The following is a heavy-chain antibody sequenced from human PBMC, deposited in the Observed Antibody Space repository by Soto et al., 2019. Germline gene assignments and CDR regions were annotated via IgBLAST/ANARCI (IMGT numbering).Heavy chain of an antibody. V-gene: IGHV1-18*01. Sequence: ASVKVSCKASGYTFTSYGISWVRQAPGQGLEWMGWISAYNGNTSYAQKLQGRVTMTTDTSTSTAYMELRRLRSDDTAVYYCARATHNDFWSGYYYFDYWGQGTLVTVSS. CDR1: GYTFTSYG. CDR3: ARATHNDFWSGYYYFDY. CDR2: ISAYNGNT. J-gene: IGHJ4*02. D-gene: IGHD3-3*01.